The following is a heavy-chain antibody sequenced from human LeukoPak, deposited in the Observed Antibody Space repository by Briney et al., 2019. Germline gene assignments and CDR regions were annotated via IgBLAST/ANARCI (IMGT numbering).Heavy chain of an antibody. V-gene: IGHV4-59*08. D-gene: IGHD6-13*01. CDR3: ARRRGIAAAGGDWFDP. CDR1: GGSISSYY. Sequence: SETLSLTCTVSGGSISSYYWSWIRQPPGKGLEWFGYIYYSGSTNYNPSLKSRVTISVDTSKNQFSLKLSSVTAADTAVYYCARRRGIAAAGGDWFDPWGQGTLVTVSS. J-gene: IGHJ5*02. CDR2: IYYSGST.